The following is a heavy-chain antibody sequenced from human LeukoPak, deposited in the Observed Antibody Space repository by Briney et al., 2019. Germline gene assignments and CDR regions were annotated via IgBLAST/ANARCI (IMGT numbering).Heavy chain of an antibody. CDR1: GFIFTSYA. Sequence: GGSLRLSCATTGFIFTSYAMYWVRHAPSKGLNSVSCIRYDGSNQHSAESVKGRFTTSRDNSKNMLYLQMNSLRAEDTAVYYCALGFRLGELSRNHFEYWGQGTLVTVSS. CDR3: ALGFRLGELSRNHFEY. CDR2: IRYDGSNQ. J-gene: IGHJ4*02. D-gene: IGHD3-16*02. V-gene: IGHV3-30*02.